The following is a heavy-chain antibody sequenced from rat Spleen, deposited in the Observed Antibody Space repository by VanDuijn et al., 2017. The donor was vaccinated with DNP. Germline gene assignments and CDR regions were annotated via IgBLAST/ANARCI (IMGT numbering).Heavy chain of an antibody. V-gene: IGHV5S10*01. CDR3: SSTAGGWFVY. CDR2: ILYDGSRT. Sequence: EVQLVESGGGLVQPGRSLKLSCAASGFTFSDYNMAWVRQAPKKGLEWVATILYDGSRTYYGDSVKGRFTISRDNAKRTLDLQMDSLRSEDTATYYCSSTAGGWFVYWGQGALVTVSS. D-gene: IGHD1-4*01. CDR1: GFTFSDYN. J-gene: IGHJ3*01.